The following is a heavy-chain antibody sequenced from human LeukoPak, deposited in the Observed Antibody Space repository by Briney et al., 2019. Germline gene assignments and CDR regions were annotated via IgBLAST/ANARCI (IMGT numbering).Heavy chain of an antibody. J-gene: IGHJ4*02. D-gene: IGHD2-2*01. CDR2: IRSKAYGETT. CDR3: VRDPDALDY. Sequence: PGGSLRLSCTASGFTFGDYAMSWFRQAPGKGPEWVGFIRSKAYGETTEYAASVKGRFTISRDDSKSIAYLQMNSLKTEDTAVYYCVRDPDALDYWGQGTLVTVSS. CDR1: GFTFGDYA. V-gene: IGHV3-49*03.